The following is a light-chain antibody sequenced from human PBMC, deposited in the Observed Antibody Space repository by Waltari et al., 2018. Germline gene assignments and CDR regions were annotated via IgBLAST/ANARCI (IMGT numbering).Light chain of an antibody. CDR1: SGPLSTPSY. CDR3: ALYMGSGIWV. V-gene: IGLV8-61*01. J-gene: IGLJ3*02. Sequence: QTVVTQEPSLSVSPGGTVTLPCVLSSGPLSTPSYAPWYQQTPGQAPRTLVYKANARSSGVPDRFSGSILGNTAALTITGAQADDESDYYCALYMGSGIWVFGGGTRLTVL. CDR2: KAN.